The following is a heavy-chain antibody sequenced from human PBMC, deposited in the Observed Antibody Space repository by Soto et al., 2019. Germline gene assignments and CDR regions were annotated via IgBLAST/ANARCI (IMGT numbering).Heavy chain of an antibody. CDR1: GYTFTSYY. V-gene: IGHV1-46*01. CDR2: INPSGGST. CDR3: AREAMYYDFWSGPPFDP. Sequence: GASVKVSCKASGYTFTSYYMHWVRQAPGQGLEWMGIINPSGGSTSYAQKFQGRVTMTRDTSTSTVYMEPSSLRSEDTAVYYCAREAMYYDFWSGPPFDPWGQGTLVTVSS. D-gene: IGHD3-3*01. J-gene: IGHJ5*02.